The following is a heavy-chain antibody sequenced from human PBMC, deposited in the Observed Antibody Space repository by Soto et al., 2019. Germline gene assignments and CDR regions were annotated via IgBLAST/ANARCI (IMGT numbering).Heavy chain of an antibody. CDR1: GGSISNGDYY. V-gene: IGHV4-30-4*01. CDR2: IHYTGST. Sequence: SETLSLTCSVSGGSISNGDYYWSWIRQSPGKGREWSGFIHYTGSTHYSPSLKSRVSMSIDTSKNQFSLRLTSVTAADTALYYCASTLMTYYFDYWGQGTLVTVSS. D-gene: IGHD2-21*02. J-gene: IGHJ4*02. CDR3: ASTLMTYYFDY.